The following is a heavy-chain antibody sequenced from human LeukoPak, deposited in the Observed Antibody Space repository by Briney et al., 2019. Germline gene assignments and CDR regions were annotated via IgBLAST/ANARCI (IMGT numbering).Heavy chain of an antibody. CDR3: ARVLARYGNLDY. J-gene: IGHJ4*02. V-gene: IGHV1-2*02. Sequence: GASVKVSCKASGYNFTDYYIHWVRQATGQGLEGMGWINPNSGGTNYTQKFQGRVTMTRDTSISTAYLELNRLTSDDTAVYYCARVLARYGNLDYWGQGILVTVSS. CDR2: INPNSGGT. D-gene: IGHD1-14*01. CDR1: GYNFTDYY.